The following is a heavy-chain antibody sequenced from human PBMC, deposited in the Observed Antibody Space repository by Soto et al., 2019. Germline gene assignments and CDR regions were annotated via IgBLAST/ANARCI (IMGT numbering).Heavy chain of an antibody. CDR2: INPNSGGT. D-gene: IGHD2-15*01. CDR1: GYTFTGYY. CDR3: ARVMRYCSGGSCPTGDEP. Sequence: ASVKVSCKASGYTFTGYYMHWVRQAPGQGLEWMGWINPNSGGTNYAQKFQGRVTMTRDTSISTAYMELSRLRSDDTAVYYCARVMRYCSGGSCPTGDEPCGQGTLVTVSS. J-gene: IGHJ5*02. V-gene: IGHV1-2*02.